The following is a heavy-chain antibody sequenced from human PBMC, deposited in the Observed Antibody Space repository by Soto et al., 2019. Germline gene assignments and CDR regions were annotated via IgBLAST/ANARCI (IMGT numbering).Heavy chain of an antibody. CDR1: GGSISSYY. CDR2: IDYSGST. V-gene: IGHV4-59*08. Sequence: QVQLQESGPGLVKPSETLSLTCTVSGGSISSYYWSWIRQPPGKGLEWIGYIDYSGSTNYNPSLKTRVTISLDTSKNQFSLKLSSVTAADTAVYYCARGEASQNYDYLWGSYRWSYYFDYWGQGTLVTVSS. D-gene: IGHD3-16*02. J-gene: IGHJ4*02. CDR3: ARGEASQNYDYLWGSYRWSYYFDY.